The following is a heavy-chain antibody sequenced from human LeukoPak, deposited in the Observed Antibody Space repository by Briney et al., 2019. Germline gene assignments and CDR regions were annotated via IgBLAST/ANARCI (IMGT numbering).Heavy chain of an antibody. CDR1: GGSMSPYH. V-gene: IGHV4-59*01. CDR2: IYYGGST. J-gene: IGHJ4*02. D-gene: IGHD6-19*01. Sequence: PSETLSLTCTVSGGSMSPYHWGWIRQPPGKGLEWTGYIYYGGSTNYNPSLKSRVTISVDTSKNQFSLKLSSVTAADTAIYYCARAVSGRFDYWGQGTLVTVSS. CDR3: ARAVSGRFDY.